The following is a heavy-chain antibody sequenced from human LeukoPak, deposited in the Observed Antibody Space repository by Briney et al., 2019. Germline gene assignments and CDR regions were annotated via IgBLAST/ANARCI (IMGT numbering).Heavy chain of an antibody. CDR1: GFTFSNYW. Sequence: PGGSLRLSCAASGFTFSNYWMHWVRQAPGKGLVWVSRINSDGINTSYADSVKGRFTISRDNAKNTLNLQMNSLRAEDTAVYYCAKGLSSGWYSYYFDYWGQGTLVTVSS. D-gene: IGHD6-19*01. V-gene: IGHV3-74*01. CDR2: INSDGINT. J-gene: IGHJ4*02. CDR3: AKGLSSGWYSYYFDY.